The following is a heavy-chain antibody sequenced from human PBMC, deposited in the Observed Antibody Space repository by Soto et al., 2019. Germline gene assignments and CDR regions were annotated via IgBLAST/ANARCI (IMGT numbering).Heavy chain of an antibody. CDR1: GYSFTSYW. J-gene: IGHJ5*02. D-gene: IGHD3-10*01. CDR3: ARLFYCSGNFNWFDP. Sequence: GESLKISCKGSGYSFTSYWIGWVRQMPGKGLEWMGIIYPGDSDTRYSPSFQGQVTISADKSISTAYLQWSSLKASDTAMYYCARLFYCSGNFNWFDPWGQGTLVTVSS. CDR2: IYPGDSDT. V-gene: IGHV5-51*01.